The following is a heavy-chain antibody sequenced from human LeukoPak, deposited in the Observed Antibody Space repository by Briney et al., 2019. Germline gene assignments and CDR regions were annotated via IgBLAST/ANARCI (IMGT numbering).Heavy chain of an antibody. CDR3: VRDLVDGVGAPGAY. J-gene: IGHJ4*02. CDR1: GYTFTNYG. D-gene: IGHD1-26*01. Sequence: GASVKVSCKASGYTFTNYGITWMRQAPGQGLEWMGWINTYNGNTNYAQKLQGRVTITTDTSTSTAYMELRSLRSDDTAVFYCVRDLVDGVGAPGAYWGQGALVTVSS. CDR2: INTYNGNT. V-gene: IGHV1-18*01.